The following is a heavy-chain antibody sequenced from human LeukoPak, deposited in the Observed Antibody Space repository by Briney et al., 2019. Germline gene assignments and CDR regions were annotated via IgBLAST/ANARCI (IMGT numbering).Heavy chain of an antibody. V-gene: IGHV3-21*04. Sequence: GGSLRLSCAASGFTFSSYALNWVRQAPGKGLDWVSSISSGGSYIYYADSVKGRFTISRDNAKNSLYLQMNSLRAEDTAVYYCARDLASSSGWEFDYWGQGTLVTVSS. J-gene: IGHJ4*02. CDR3: ARDLASSSGWEFDY. CDR2: ISSGGSYI. CDR1: GFTFSSYA. D-gene: IGHD6-19*01.